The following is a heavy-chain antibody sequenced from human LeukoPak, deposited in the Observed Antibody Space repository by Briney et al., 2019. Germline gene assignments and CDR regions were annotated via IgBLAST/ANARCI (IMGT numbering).Heavy chain of an antibody. Sequence: GGSLRLSCAASGFTFSDYGMHWVRQTPGKGLECVAFIRYDGNDKYFADSVKGRFTISRDNAKNSLYLQMNSLRAEDTAVYYCARPDIVGATFFFDYWGQGTLVTVSS. D-gene: IGHD1-26*01. CDR1: GFTFSDYG. J-gene: IGHJ4*02. CDR3: ARPDIVGATFFFDY. V-gene: IGHV3-30*02. CDR2: IRYDGNDK.